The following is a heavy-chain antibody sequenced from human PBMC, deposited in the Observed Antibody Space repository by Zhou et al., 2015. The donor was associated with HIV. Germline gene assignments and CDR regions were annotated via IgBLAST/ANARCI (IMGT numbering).Heavy chain of an antibody. CDR2: ISGSGGGK. D-gene: IGHD3-10*01. J-gene: IGHJ4*02. V-gene: IGHV3-23*01. CDR1: GLTFSSYS. CDR3: AKDSGPVFDYGSGSYDS. Sequence: EVQLLESGGDLVQPGGSLRLSCVASGLTFSSYSMIWVRQAPGKGLECVSIISGSGGGKFYADSVKGRFTISRDNSKSTVYLQMNSLRPEDTAVYYCAKDSGPVFDYGSGSYDSWGQGTLVTVSS.